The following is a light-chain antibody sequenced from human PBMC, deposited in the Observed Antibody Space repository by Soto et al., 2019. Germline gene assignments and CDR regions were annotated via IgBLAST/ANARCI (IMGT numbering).Light chain of an antibody. Sequence: DIQMTQSPSSLSSSVGDRVTITCRASQTISSYLNWYQQKPGKAPKLLIYVASSLQGGVPSRFSGSASGTEFTLTINSLQPDDFATYYCQHYNRYSATFGQGTKVDI. V-gene: IGKV1-39*01. J-gene: IGKJ1*01. CDR1: QTISSY. CDR2: VAS. CDR3: QHYNRYSAT.